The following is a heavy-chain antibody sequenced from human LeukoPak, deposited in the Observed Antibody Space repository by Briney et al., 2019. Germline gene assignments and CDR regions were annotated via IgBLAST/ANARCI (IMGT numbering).Heavy chain of an antibody. Sequence: AASVKVSCKVSGYTLTELSMHWVRQAPGKGLEWMGGFDPGDGETIYAQKFQGRVTMTEDTSTDTAYMELSSLRSEDTAVYYCATGPSFYDFRGGFDYWGQGTLVTVSS. CDR1: GYTLTELS. CDR2: FDPGDGET. CDR3: ATGPSFYDFRGGFDY. V-gene: IGHV1-24*01. J-gene: IGHJ4*02. D-gene: IGHD3-3*01.